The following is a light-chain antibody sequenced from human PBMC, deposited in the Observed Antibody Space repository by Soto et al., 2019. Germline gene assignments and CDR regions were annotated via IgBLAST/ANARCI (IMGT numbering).Light chain of an antibody. Sequence: DIVMTQSPDSLAVSLGERATINCKSSQSVLYSSNNKNYLAWYQQKPGQPPKLLIYWASTRESGVPDRFSGSGSGTDFTLTISRLQAEDVAVYYCQQYDSAHGTFGQGTKLEIK. CDR1: QSVLYSSNNKNY. CDR3: QQYDSAHGT. V-gene: IGKV4-1*01. CDR2: WAS. J-gene: IGKJ2*01.